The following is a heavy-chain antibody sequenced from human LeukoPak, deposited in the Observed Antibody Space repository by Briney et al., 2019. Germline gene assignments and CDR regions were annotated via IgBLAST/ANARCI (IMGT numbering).Heavy chain of an antibody. Sequence: GRSLRVSCAASGFTFSSYGMHWVRQAPGKGLEWVAVIWNDGINKYYADSVKGRFTTSRDNSKNTLYLQMNSLRAEDTAVYYCARAEVPAAIKSGAFDIWGQGIMVTVSS. D-gene: IGHD2-2*01. CDR2: IWNDGINK. CDR3: ARAEVPAAIKSGAFDI. J-gene: IGHJ3*02. CDR1: GFTFSSYG. V-gene: IGHV3-33*01.